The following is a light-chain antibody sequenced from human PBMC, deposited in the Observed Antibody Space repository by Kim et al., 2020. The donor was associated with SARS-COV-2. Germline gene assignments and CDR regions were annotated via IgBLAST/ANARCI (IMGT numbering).Light chain of an antibody. CDR3: QSYDDNKWV. J-gene: IGLJ2*01. CDR1: GGSIATDF. V-gene: IGLV6-57*01. CDR2: GDQ. Sequence: GKTVILTCARSGGSIATDFVQWFQQRPGSSPTTVIYGDQQRPSGVPYLFSGSVDSSSNSASLTISGLKTEYGADYYCQSYDDNKWVFGGGTQLTVL.